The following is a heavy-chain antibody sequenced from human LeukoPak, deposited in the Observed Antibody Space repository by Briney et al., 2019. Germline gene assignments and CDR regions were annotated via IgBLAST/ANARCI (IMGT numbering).Heavy chain of an antibody. V-gene: IGHV4-39*01. J-gene: IGHJ4*02. Sequence: KPSETLSLTCTVSGGSISSSSYNWVWIPQPPGKGREWIGSINYSGSTYYNPSLKSRVTISVDTSKNQFSLKLSSVTAADTAVYYCARLVVYCSGGSCYSGPFDYWGQGTLVTVSS. CDR1: GGSISSSSYN. CDR2: INYSGST. CDR3: ARLVVYCSGGSCYSGPFDY. D-gene: IGHD2-15*01.